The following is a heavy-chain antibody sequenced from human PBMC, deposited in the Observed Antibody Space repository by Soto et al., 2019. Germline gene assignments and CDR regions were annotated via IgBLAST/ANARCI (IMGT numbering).Heavy chain of an antibody. CDR2: IYYSGST. Sequence: SETLSLTCTVSGGSVSSGSYYWSWIRQPPGKGLEWIGYIYYSGSTNYNPSLKSRVTISVDTPKNQFSLKLSSVTAADTAVYYCARTLRITMVRGVISDAFDIWGQGTMVTVSS. CDR3: ARTLRITMVRGVISDAFDI. D-gene: IGHD3-10*01. V-gene: IGHV4-61*01. J-gene: IGHJ3*02. CDR1: GGSVSSGSYY.